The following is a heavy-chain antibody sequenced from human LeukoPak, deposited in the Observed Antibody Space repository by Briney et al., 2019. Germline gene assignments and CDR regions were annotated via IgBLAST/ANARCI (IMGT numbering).Heavy chain of an antibody. D-gene: IGHD2-15*01. J-gene: IGHJ6*02. Sequence: GASVKASCKASGYTFTSYGISWVRQAPGQGLEWMGWISAYNGNTNYAQKLQGRVTMTTDTSASTAYMELRSLRSDDTAVYYCARDLGGVYYYGMDVWGQGTTVTVSS. CDR3: ARDLGGVYYYGMDV. CDR2: ISAYNGNT. CDR1: GYTFTSYG. V-gene: IGHV1-18*01.